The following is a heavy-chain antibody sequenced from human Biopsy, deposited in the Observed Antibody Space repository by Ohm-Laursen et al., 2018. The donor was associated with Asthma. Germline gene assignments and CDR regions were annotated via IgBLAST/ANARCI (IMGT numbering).Heavy chain of an antibody. V-gene: IGHV4-59*01. D-gene: IGHD2-15*01. CDR2: IYYSGST. J-gene: IGHJ4*02. Sequence: SQTLSLTCTVSGGSISDYYKTWFRQPPGKGLEWIGYIYYSGSTNYNPSLKSRVTISEDTSKNQFSLKLTSVTAADTAVYYCARDVDLRSVYWGQGTLVTVSS. CDR1: GGSISDYY. CDR3: ARDVDLRSVY.